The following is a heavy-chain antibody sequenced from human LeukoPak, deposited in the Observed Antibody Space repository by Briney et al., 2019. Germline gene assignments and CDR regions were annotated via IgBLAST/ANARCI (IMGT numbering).Heavy chain of an antibody. Sequence: GGSLRLSCAASGFTFSSYGMHWVRQAPGKGLEWVAVISYDGSNKYYADSVKGRLTISRDNSKNTLYLQMNSLRAEDTAVYYCAKDAPYCSGGSCPWDYWGQGTLVTVSS. CDR3: AKDAPYCSGGSCPWDY. V-gene: IGHV3-30*18. D-gene: IGHD2-15*01. CDR1: GFTFSSYG. CDR2: ISYDGSNK. J-gene: IGHJ4*02.